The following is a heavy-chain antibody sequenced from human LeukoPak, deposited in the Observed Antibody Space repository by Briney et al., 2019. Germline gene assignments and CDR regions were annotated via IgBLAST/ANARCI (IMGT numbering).Heavy chain of an antibody. V-gene: IGHV4-31*03. CDR1: GGSISSGGYY. Sequence: SQTLSLTCTVSGGSISSGGYYWSWIRQHPGKGLEWIGYIYTSGSTNYNPSLKSRVTISVDTSKNQFSLKLSSVTAADTAVYYCARHVYGKGDFDYWGQGTLVTVSS. D-gene: IGHD4-17*01. CDR3: ARHVYGKGDFDY. J-gene: IGHJ4*02. CDR2: IYTSGST.